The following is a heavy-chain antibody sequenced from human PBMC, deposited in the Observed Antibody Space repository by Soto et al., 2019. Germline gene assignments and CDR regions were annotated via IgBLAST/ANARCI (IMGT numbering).Heavy chain of an antibody. CDR1: GFTFSSYG. J-gene: IGHJ6*02. Sequence: QPGGSLRLSCAASGFTFSSYGMHWVRQAPGKGLEWVAVIWYDGSNKYYADSVKGRFTISRDNSKNTLYLQMNSLRAEDTAVYYCARAPDYRIGRYYYYGMDVWGQGTTVTVSS. CDR3: ARAPDYRIGRYYYYGMDV. V-gene: IGHV3-33*01. CDR2: IWYDGSNK. D-gene: IGHD4-4*01.